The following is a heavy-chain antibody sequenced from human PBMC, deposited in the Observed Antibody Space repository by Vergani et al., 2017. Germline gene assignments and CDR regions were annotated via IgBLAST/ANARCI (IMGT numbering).Heavy chain of an antibody. D-gene: IGHD3-9*01. CDR2: INPSGGHT. J-gene: IGHJ4*02. Sequence: QVQVVQSGAEVKKSGASVKVSCKTSGYTFSNYYMHWVRQAPGQGLEWMGIINPSGGHTNYAQKFQGRVTMTRDTSTSTVYMELSSLRSEDTAKYYCARGDYGILTGYRYWGQGTLVTVSS. CDR3: ARGDYGILTGYRY. V-gene: IGHV1-46*03. CDR1: GYTFSNYY.